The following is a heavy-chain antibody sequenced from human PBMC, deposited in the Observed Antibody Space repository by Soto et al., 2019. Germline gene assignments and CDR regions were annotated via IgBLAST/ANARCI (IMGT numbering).Heavy chain of an antibody. CDR2: MNPNSGNT. CDR3: ASTARNYDFWSGYSFDI. CDR1: GYAFTSYD. J-gene: IGHJ3*02. Sequence: GASVKVSCKASGYAFTSYDSRWVRQATGQGLEWMGWMNPNSGNTGYAQKFQGRVTMTRNTSISTAYMELSSLRSEDTAVYYCASTARNYDFWSGYSFDIWGQGTMVTVSS. V-gene: IGHV1-8*01. D-gene: IGHD3-3*01.